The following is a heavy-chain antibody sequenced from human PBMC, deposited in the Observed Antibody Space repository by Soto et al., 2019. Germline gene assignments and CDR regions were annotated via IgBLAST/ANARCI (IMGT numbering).Heavy chain of an antibody. Sequence: GESLKISCKGSGYSFTSFWIGWVRQMPGKGLQWMGIIYPGDSDTTYSPSFQGQVTISVDKSISTAYLQWSSLKASDTAMYYCARLYYNDRSGSGYFEYWVREPWSPSPQ. V-gene: IGHV5-51*01. D-gene: IGHD3-22*01. CDR3: ARLYYNDRSGSGYFEY. CDR2: IYPGDSDT. J-gene: IGHJ4*02. CDR1: GYSFTSFW.